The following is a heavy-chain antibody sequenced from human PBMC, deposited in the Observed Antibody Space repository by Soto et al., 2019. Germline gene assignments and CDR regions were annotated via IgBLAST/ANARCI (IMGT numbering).Heavy chain of an antibody. J-gene: IGHJ4*02. Sequence: GGSLRLSCAASGFTVSSNYAMSWVRQAPGKGLEWVSAISGSGDYTYYADSVKGRFTISRDTSKNTLYLQMNSLRAEDTALYYCAKTMGYSSSPLDYWGQGALVTVSS. CDR3: AKTMGYSSSPLDY. CDR1: GFTVSSNYA. D-gene: IGHD6-6*01. V-gene: IGHV3-23*01. CDR2: ISGSGDYT.